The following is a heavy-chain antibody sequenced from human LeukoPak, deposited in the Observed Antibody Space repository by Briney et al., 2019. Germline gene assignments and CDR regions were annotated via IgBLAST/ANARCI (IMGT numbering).Heavy chain of an antibody. D-gene: IGHD3-9*01. CDR1: GFTFSSYW. J-gene: IGHJ4*02. V-gene: IGHV3-7*01. CDR2: IKQDGSEK. CDR3: ARDEIYYDILAGYRHFDY. Sequence: GGSLRLSCEASGFTFSSYWMSWVRQAPGKGLEWVANIKQDGSEKKYLDSVKGRFTISRDNAKNSMYLQMNSLRAEDTAVYYCARDEIYYDILAGYRHFDYWGQGTLVTVFS.